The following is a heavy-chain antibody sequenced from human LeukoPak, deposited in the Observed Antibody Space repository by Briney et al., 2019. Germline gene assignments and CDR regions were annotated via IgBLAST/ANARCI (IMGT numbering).Heavy chain of an antibody. CDR2: ISYDGSNK. Sequence: GRSLRLSCAASGFTFSSYAMHWVRQAPGKGLEWVAVISYDGSNKYYADSVKGRFTISRDNSKNTLCLQMNSLRAEDTAVYYCARDCSSTSCYGFDYWGQGTLVTVSS. V-gene: IGHV3-30-3*01. D-gene: IGHD2-2*01. CDR1: GFTFSSYA. J-gene: IGHJ4*02. CDR3: ARDCSSTSCYGFDY.